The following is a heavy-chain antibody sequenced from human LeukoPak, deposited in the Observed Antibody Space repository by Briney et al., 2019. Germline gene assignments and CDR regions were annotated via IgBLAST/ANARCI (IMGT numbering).Heavy chain of an antibody. J-gene: IGHJ4*02. V-gene: IGHV3-23*01. CDR3: AKSAMIVVVITTALDY. D-gene: IGHD3-22*01. CDR2: ISGSGGST. CDR1: GFTFSSYA. Sequence: GGSLGLSCAASGFTFSSYAMSWVRQAPGKGLEWVSAISGSGGSTYYADSVKGRFTISRDNSKNTLYLQMNSLRAEDTAVYYCAKSAMIVVVITTALDYWGQGTLVTVSS.